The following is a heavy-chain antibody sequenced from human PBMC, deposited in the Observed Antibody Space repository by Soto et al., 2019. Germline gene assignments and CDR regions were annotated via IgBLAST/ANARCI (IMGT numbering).Heavy chain of an antibody. D-gene: IGHD3-22*01. CDR2: ISSSGSTT. J-gene: IGHJ4*02. CDR1: GFSLSDYY. CDR3: ARVRGDSSGSYYFDY. V-gene: IGHV3-11*01. Sequence: LRLSCAASGFSLSDYYMSWIRQAPGEGLEWVSYISSSGSTTHYADSVKGRFTISKDNAKNSVYLQMNSLRAEDTAVYYCARVRGDSSGSYYFDYWGQGTLVTVSS.